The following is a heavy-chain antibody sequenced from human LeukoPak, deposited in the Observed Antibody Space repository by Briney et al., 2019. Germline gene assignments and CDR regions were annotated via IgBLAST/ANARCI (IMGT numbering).Heavy chain of an antibody. CDR2: ISWNSGSI. CDR3: AKDRYGSGSIFDY. CDR1: GFTVTNYA. D-gene: IGHD3-10*01. V-gene: IGHV3-9*01. J-gene: IGHJ4*02. Sequence: PGGSLRLSCLASGFTVTNYAMHWVRQAPGKGLEWVSGISWNSGSIGYADSVKGRFTISRDNAKNSLYLQMNSLRAEDTALYYCAKDRYGSGSIFDYWGQGTLVTVSS.